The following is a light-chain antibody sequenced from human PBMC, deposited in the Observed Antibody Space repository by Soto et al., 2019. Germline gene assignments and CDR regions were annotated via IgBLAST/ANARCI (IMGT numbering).Light chain of an antibody. CDR3: QQSYSRVT. CDR1: QSISRY. J-gene: IGKJ1*01. Sequence: DIQMTQSPSSLSAYVGDRVTITCRASQSISRYLNWYQQKPGKAPKLLIYAASSLQSGVPSRFSGSRSGTDFTLTISSLQPEDFATYYCQQSYSRVTFGQGTKVDI. V-gene: IGKV1-39*01. CDR2: AAS.